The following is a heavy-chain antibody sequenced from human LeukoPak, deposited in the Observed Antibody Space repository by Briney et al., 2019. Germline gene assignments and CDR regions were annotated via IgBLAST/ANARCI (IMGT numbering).Heavy chain of an antibody. V-gene: IGHV4-39*07. CDR2: IYYSGST. Sequence: PSETLSLTCTVSGGSLSSSSYYWGWIRQPPGKGLEWIGSIYYSGSTYYNPSLKSRVTMSIDTSKNQFSLKLSSVTAADTAMYYCAREPPRSMGSSGRYTDYWGLGTLVTVSS. CDR3: AREPPRSMGSSGRYTDY. CDR1: GGSLSSSSYY. J-gene: IGHJ4*02. D-gene: IGHD6-19*01.